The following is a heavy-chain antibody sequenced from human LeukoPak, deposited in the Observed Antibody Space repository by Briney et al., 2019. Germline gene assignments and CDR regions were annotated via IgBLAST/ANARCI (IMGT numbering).Heavy chain of an antibody. Sequence: GESLKISCKGSGYSFTSYWIGWVRQMPGKGLEWMGIIYPGGSDTRYSPSFQGQVTISADKSISTAYLQWSSLKASDTAMYYCARPYYYGSGSYYNAQYYFDYWGQGTLVTVSS. D-gene: IGHD3-10*01. CDR1: GYSFTSYW. CDR2: IYPGGSDT. V-gene: IGHV5-51*01. CDR3: ARPYYYGSGSYYNAQYYFDY. J-gene: IGHJ4*02.